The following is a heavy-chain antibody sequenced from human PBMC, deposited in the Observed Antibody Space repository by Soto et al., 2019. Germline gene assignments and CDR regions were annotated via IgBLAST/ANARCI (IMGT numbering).Heavy chain of an antibody. D-gene: IGHD3-10*01. V-gene: IGHV1-8*01. CDR2: MNANVDAT. Sequence: QVQLVQSGAEVKKPGASVKVSCKASGFTFSTNDINWVRQAPGQGLQWMGWMNANVDATDSPQEFKGRGTMTLNASISTAQIELSNPESDDTAVYYCAREGVDGSSLWLDPWGQGTLVTVSS. CDR1: GFTFSTND. J-gene: IGHJ5*02. CDR3: AREGVDGSSLWLDP.